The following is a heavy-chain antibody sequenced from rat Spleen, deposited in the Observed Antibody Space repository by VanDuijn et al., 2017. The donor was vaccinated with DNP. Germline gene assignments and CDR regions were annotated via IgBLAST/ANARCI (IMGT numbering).Heavy chain of an antibody. V-gene: IGHV2-13*01. CDR3: TRESWGHVMDV. D-gene: IGHD5-1*01. Sequence: QVQLKESGPGLVRPSETLSLTCTVSGFSLTSYHVSWVRQPPGKGLEWMGVIWAGGSTNYNSAVQSRLSINRDTSKSQVFLKMNSLQTDDTAIYYCTRESWGHVMDVWGQGASVTVSS. CDR2: IWAGGST. CDR1: GFSLTSYH. J-gene: IGHJ4*01.